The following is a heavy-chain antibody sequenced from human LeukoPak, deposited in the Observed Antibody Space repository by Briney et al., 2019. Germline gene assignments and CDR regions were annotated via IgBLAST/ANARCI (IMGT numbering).Heavy chain of an antibody. CDR2: SYYTSKWYN. Sequence: SQTLSLTCAISGDSISNDHAAGAGIRQSPSRGLEWLGSSYYTSKWYNDYAVSVRSRLTISPDTSKNQVSLQMSSVTAADTAVYYCARVGSYGPARGTIDYWGQGTLVTVSS. J-gene: IGHJ4*02. CDR3: ARVGSYGPARGTIDY. V-gene: IGHV6-1*01. D-gene: IGHD5-18*01. CDR1: GDSISNDHAA.